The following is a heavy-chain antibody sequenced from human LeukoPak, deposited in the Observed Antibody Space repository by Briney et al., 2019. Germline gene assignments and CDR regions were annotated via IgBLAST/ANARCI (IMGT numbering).Heavy chain of an antibody. CDR1: GGSISSYY. CDR2: IYTSGST. V-gene: IGHV4-4*09. Sequence: SETLSLTCTVSGGSISSYYWSWIRQPPGKGLEWIGYIYTSGSTNYNPSLKSRVTISVDTSKNQFSLKLSFVTAADTAVYYCARQGSSSSGMSDYFDYWGQGTLVTVSS. CDR3: ARQGSSSSGMSDYFDY. D-gene: IGHD6-6*01. J-gene: IGHJ4*02.